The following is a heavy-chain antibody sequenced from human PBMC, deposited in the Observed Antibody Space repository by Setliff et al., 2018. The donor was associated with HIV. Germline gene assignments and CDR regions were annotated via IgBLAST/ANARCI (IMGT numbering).Heavy chain of an antibody. CDR1: GFTFSYYA. CDR2: ITSNGGTK. V-gene: IGHV3-23*01. D-gene: IGHD1-20*01. CDR3: AKSFNSGPTNWNIDV. J-gene: IGHJ6*03. Sequence: GGSLRLSCAASGFTFSYYAMNWVRQAPGKGLEWVSSITSNGGTKYYADSVRGRFILSRDNSKNTLYLQMNSLRSEDTAVYFCAKSFNSGPTNWNIDVWGTGTTVTVSS.